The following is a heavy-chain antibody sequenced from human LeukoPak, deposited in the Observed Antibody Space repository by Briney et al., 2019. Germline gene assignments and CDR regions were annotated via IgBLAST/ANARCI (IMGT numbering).Heavy chain of an antibody. V-gene: IGHV1-2*02. CDR1: GYTFTGYY. CDR3: ARGTVVVPAAIKGPNDY. Sequence: ASVKVSCKASGYTFTGYYMHWVRQAPGQGLEWMGWINPNSGGTNYAQKFQGRVTMTRDTSISTAYMELSRLRSDDTAVYYCARGTVVVPAAIKGPNDYWGQGTLVTVSS. J-gene: IGHJ4*02. D-gene: IGHD2-2*01. CDR2: INPNSGGT.